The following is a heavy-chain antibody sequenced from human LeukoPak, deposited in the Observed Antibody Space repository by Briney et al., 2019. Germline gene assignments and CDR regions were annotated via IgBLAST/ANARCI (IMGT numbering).Heavy chain of an antibody. J-gene: IGHJ4*02. D-gene: IGHD6-19*01. Sequence: GGSLRLSCAASGFTFSSYAMSWVRQAAGKGLEWVPAISGSGGSTYYADSVKGRFTISRDNSKNTLYLQMNSLRAEDTAVYYCAKDYVGSGWIYYFDYWGQGTLVTVSS. CDR3: AKDYVGSGWIYYFDY. CDR1: GFTFSSYA. CDR2: ISGSGGST. V-gene: IGHV3-23*01.